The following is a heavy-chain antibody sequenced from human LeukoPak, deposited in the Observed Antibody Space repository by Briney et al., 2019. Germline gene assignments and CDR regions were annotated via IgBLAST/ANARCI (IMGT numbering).Heavy chain of an antibody. D-gene: IGHD3-9*01. J-gene: IGHJ4*02. Sequence: PGGSLRLSCAASGFTFSSYWMSWVRQAPGKGLEWVANIKQDGSEKYYVGSVKGRFTISRDNAKNSLYLQMNSLRAEDTAVYYCARDQLRYFDWLLSFDYWGQGTLVTVSS. CDR3: ARDQLRYFDWLLSFDY. CDR1: GFTFSSYW. V-gene: IGHV3-7*01. CDR2: IKQDGSEK.